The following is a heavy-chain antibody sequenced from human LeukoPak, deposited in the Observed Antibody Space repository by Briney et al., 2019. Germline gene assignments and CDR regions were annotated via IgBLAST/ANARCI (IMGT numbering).Heavy chain of an antibody. J-gene: IGHJ5*02. D-gene: IGHD3-10*01. Sequence: GGSLRLSCAASGFTFSSYWMSWVRQAPGKGLEWVAFIRYDGSNKYYADSVKGRFTISRDNSKNTLYLQMNSLRAEDTAVYYCAKVGVNNYYGSGSYRDTGSWFDPWGRGTLVTVSS. CDR2: IRYDGSNK. CDR1: GFTFSSYW. V-gene: IGHV3-30*02. CDR3: AKVGVNNYYGSGSYRDTGSWFDP.